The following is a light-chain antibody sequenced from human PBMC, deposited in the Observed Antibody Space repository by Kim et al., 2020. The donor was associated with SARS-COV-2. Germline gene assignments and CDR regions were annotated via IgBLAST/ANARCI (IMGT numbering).Light chain of an antibody. CDR3: QQYNTRPLT. Sequence: EIVMTQSPATLSVSPGERASLSCRASQSVGGNLAWYQQKPGQAPRLLIYGASRRAPGIPARFSGSGSGTEFTLTISSLQSEDFAVYHCQQYNTRPLTFGGGTKVDIK. CDR2: GAS. CDR1: QSVGGN. J-gene: IGKJ4*01. V-gene: IGKV3-15*01.